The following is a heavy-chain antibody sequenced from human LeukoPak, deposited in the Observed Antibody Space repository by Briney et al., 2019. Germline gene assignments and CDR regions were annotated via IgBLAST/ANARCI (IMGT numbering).Heavy chain of an antibody. CDR3: TTYVLGANYYYMDA. Sequence: GGSLRLSCTASGLTFGDYAMSWVRQAPGKGLEWVGFIRIKGYGGTTEYTASVKGRFTISRDDSKSIAYLQMNSLKTDDTAVYFCTTYVLGANYYYMDAWGKGTTVTVSS. D-gene: IGHD3-16*01. CDR1: GLTFGDYA. CDR2: IRIKGYGGTT. V-gene: IGHV3-49*04. J-gene: IGHJ6*03.